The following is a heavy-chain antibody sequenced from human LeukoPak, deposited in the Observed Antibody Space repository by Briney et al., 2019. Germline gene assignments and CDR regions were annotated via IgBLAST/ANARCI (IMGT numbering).Heavy chain of an antibody. CDR2: INPNSGGT. V-gene: IGHV1-2*02. Sequence: ASVTVSCKASGYTFTGYYMHWVRQAPGQGLEGMGWINPNSGGTNYAQKFQGRVNMTRDTSISTAYMELSRLRSDDTAVYYCARAYGPYYYGSGDYGMDVWGQGTTVTVSS. J-gene: IGHJ6*02. D-gene: IGHD3-10*01. CDR1: GYTFTGYY. CDR3: ARAYGPYYYGSGDYGMDV.